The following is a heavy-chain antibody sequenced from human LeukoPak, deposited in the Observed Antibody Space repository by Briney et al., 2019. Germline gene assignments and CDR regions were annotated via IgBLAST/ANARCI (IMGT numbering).Heavy chain of an antibody. CDR1: GFTFSNFA. J-gene: IGHJ4*02. D-gene: IGHD2-15*01. CDR3: AKATLGSCSGARCYPFDC. Sequence: GGSLRLSCVASGFTFSNFAMSWVRQAPGKELEWVSTISGSDSGTYNADSVKGRFTISRDNSKNTLYLQMNSLRGEDTAVYYCAKATLGSCSGARCYPFDCWGQGTLVTVSS. CDR2: ISGSDSGT. V-gene: IGHV3-23*01.